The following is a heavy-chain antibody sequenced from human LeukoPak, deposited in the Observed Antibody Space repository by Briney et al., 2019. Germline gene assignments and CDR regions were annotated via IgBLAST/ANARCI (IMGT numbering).Heavy chain of an antibody. CDR3: VKVRDQLLYTALFDQ. Sequence: TGGSLRLSCAASGFNLNSYMLNWVRQAPGKGLEWVSSISSTGSYIYHADSVKGRFTISRDNSRNTVSLQMSSLRPEDAAVYYCVKVRDQLLYTALFDQWGQGTLVAVSS. V-gene: IGHV3-21*04. CDR2: ISSTGSYI. J-gene: IGHJ4*02. CDR1: GFNLNSYM. D-gene: IGHD3-10*01.